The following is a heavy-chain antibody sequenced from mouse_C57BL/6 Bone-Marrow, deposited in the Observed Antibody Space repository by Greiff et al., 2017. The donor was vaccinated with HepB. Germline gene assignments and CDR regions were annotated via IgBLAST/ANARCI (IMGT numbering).Heavy chain of an antibody. CDR3: ARYDGHYYAMDY. Sequence: VQLQQPGAELVKPGASVKLSCKASGYTFTSYWMHWVKQRPGQGLAWIGMIHPNSGSTNYNEKFKSKATLTVDKSSSTAYMQLSSLTSEDSAVYYCARYDGHYYAMDYWGQGTSVTVSS. CDR1: GYTFTSYW. V-gene: IGHV1-64*01. D-gene: IGHD2-3*01. J-gene: IGHJ4*01. CDR2: IHPNSGST.